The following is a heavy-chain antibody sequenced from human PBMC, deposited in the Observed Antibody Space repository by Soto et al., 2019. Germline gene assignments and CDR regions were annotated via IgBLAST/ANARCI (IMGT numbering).Heavy chain of an antibody. D-gene: IGHD3-3*01. V-gene: IGHV4-39*01. J-gene: IGHJ6*02. CDR1: GGSISSSSYY. CDR3: ARQSGQLRFLEWLSDRRNYYYYGMDV. CDR2: IYYSGST. Sequence: SETLSLTCTVSGGSISSSSYYWGWIRQPPGKGLEWIGSIYYSGSTYYNPSLKSRVTISVDTSKNQFSLKLSSVTAADTAVYYCARQSGQLRFLEWLSDRRNYYYYGMDVWGQGTTVTVS.